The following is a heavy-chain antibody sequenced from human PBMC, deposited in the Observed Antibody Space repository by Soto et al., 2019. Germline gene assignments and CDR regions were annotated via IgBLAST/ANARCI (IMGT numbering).Heavy chain of an antibody. CDR2: IDPTDSYT. J-gene: IGHJ2*01. D-gene: IGHD6-13*01. CDR3: ARLGFCTGSRCSDWYFDL. V-gene: IGHV5-10-1*01. Sequence: PGESLKISCKGSGYMFTSHWITWVRQMPGEGLEWMGRIDPTDSYTSYSPSFKGHVSISVDKSISTAYLQWSSLRASDTAIYYCARLGFCTGSRCSDWYFDLWGRGTLVTVSS. CDR1: GYMFTSHW.